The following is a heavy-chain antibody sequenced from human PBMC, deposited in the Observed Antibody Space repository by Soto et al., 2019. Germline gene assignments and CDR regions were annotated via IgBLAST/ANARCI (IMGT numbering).Heavy chain of an antibody. CDR1: GHTFTSYG. V-gene: IGHV1-18*01. D-gene: IGHD2-15*01. Sequence: QVQLVQSGAEVKKPGASVKVSCKASGHTFTSYGISWVRQAPGQGLEWMGWISAYNGNTNYAQKLQGRVTMTTDTSTSTAYMELRSLRSDDTAVYYCARDRGVVNVGVGRWFDPWGQGTLVTVSS. CDR3: ARDRGVVNVGVGRWFDP. CDR2: ISAYNGNT. J-gene: IGHJ5*02.